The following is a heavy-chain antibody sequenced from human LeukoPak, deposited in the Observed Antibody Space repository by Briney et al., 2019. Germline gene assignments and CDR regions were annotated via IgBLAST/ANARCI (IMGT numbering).Heavy chain of an antibody. J-gene: IGHJ4*02. CDR1: GFTFSSYA. V-gene: IGHV3-23*01. Sequence: GGSLRLSCAASGFTFSSYAMSWVRQAPGKGLEWVSAISGSGGSTYYADSVKGRFTISRDNSKNTLYLQMNSLRAEDTAVYYCAKLTRAQTYNWNYDYFDYWGQGTLVTVSS. CDR2: ISGSGGST. D-gene: IGHD1-7*01. CDR3: AKLTRAQTYNWNYDYFDY.